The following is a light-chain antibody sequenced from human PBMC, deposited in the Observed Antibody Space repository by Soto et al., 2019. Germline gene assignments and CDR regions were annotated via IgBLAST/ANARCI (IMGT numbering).Light chain of an antibody. CDR3: TSYTSSSTLDV. V-gene: IGLV2-14*01. J-gene: IGLJ1*01. Sequence: QSVLTQPASVSGSPGQSITISCTRTSIDVGGYNYVSWYQQHPGKAPKLMIYEVSNRPSGVSNRFSGSKSGHTASLTISGLQSEDEADYFCTSYTSSSTLDVFGTGTKLTV. CDR2: EVS. CDR1: SIDVGGYNY.